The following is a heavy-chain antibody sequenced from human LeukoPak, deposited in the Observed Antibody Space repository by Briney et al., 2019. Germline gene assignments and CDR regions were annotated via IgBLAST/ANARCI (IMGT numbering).Heavy chain of an antibody. CDR1: GGTFSSYA. CDR2: IIPIFGTA. D-gene: IGHD3-3*01. V-gene: IGHV1-69*06. Sequence: ASVKVSCKASGGTFSSYAISWVRQAPGQGLEWMGGIIPIFGTANYAQKFQGRVTITADKSTSTAYMELSSLRSEDTAVYYCARDPRGSLTIDYWGQGTLVTVSS. CDR3: ARDPRGSLTIDY. J-gene: IGHJ4*02.